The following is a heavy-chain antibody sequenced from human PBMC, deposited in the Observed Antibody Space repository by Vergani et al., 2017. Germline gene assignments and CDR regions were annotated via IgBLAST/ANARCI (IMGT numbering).Heavy chain of an antibody. CDR3: AKANPRNSGYDDLYYCHAMDV. CDR2: ISGSGGST. D-gene: IGHD5-12*01. V-gene: IGHV3-23*01. CDR1: GFTFNHYA. Sequence: QLLESGGGLIQPGGSLRLSCAASGFTFNHYAMNWVRQAPGKGLEWVSWISGSGGSTYYAGSVKGRFTISRDSSKNTLYLQMNSLSAGDTAVYYCAKANPRNSGYDDLYYCHAMDVWGQGTMVTVSS. J-gene: IGHJ6*02.